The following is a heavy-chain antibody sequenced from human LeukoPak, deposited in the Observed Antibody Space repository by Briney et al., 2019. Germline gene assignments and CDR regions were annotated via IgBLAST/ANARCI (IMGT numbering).Heavy chain of an antibody. CDR3: ARTIVVVVAAVLRSWFDP. CDR2: INHSGST. V-gene: IGHV4-34*01. D-gene: IGHD2-15*01. Sequence: SETLSLTCAVYGGSFSGYYWSWIRQPPGEGLEWIGEINHSGSTNYNPSLKSRVTISVDTSKNQFSLKLSSVTAADTAVYYCARTIVVVVAAVLRSWFDPWGQGTLVTVSS. CDR1: GGSFSGYY. J-gene: IGHJ5*02.